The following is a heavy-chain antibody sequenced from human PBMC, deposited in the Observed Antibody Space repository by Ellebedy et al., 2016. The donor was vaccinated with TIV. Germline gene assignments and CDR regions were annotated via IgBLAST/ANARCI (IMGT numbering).Heavy chain of an antibody. D-gene: IGHD3-22*01. J-gene: IGHJ3*02. Sequence: AASVKVSCKAFGYTFTSYGISWVRQAPGQGLEWMGWISAYNGNTNYAQKLQGRVTMTTDTSTSTAYMELRSLRSDDTAVYYCAVGVYYDSSGSNAFDIWGQGTMVTVSS. CDR1: GYTFTSYG. CDR3: AVGVYYDSSGSNAFDI. CDR2: ISAYNGNT. V-gene: IGHV1-18*01.